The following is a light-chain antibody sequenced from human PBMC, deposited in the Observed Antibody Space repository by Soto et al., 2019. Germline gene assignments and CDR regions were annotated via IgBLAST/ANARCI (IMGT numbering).Light chain of an antibody. V-gene: IGLV2-14*01. CDR3: SSYTGSDVV. CDR2: ELT. J-gene: IGLJ2*01. Sequence: QSALTQPASVSGPPGQSITISCTGTSSDVGGYNYVSWYQQHPGKAPKLMIYELTIRPSGVSNRFSGSKSGNTASLTISGLQAEDEADYYCSSYTGSDVVFGGGTKLTVL. CDR1: SSDVGGYNY.